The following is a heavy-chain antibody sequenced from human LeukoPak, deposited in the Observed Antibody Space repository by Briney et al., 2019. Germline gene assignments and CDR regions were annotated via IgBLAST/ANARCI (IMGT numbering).Heavy chain of an antibody. Sequence: ASVKVSCKASGYTFTSYGISWVRQAPGQGLEWMGWISAYNGNTNYAQKFQGRVTMTRNTSISTAYMELSSLRSEDTAVYYCARGPAMTTVTTGDYWGQGTLVTVSS. D-gene: IGHD4-17*01. CDR2: ISAYNGNT. J-gene: IGHJ4*02. CDR1: GYTFTSYG. CDR3: ARGPAMTTVTTGDY. V-gene: IGHV1-18*01.